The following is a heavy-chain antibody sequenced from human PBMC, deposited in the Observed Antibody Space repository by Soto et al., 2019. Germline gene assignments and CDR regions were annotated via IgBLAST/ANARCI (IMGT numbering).Heavy chain of an antibody. CDR2: IHYSGST. CDR3: ARGGQDFWSGPFDY. D-gene: IGHD3-3*01. V-gene: IGHV4-61*08. Sequence: SETLSLTCSVSGGSVSRSGYYWTWIRQPPGKGLEYIGYIHYSGSTIYNPSLKSRVTISVDTSKNQFSLTLTSVTAADTAVYYCARGGQDFWSGPFDYWGRGALVTVS. CDR1: GGSVSRSGYY. J-gene: IGHJ4*02.